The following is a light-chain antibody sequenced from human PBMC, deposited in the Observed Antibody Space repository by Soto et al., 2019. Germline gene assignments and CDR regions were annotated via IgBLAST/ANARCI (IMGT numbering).Light chain of an antibody. CDR1: RSDIGDSNF. Sequence: QSALTQPASVSGSPGQSVTISCTGPRSDIGDSNFISWYQHSPGKAPRLLIYEVNNRPSGVSKRFSGSKAGNTASLTISGLLDDDEADYFCASYAGDNIFLFVTGTKVTVL. J-gene: IGLJ1*01. V-gene: IGLV2-14*01. CDR3: ASYAGDNIFL. CDR2: EVN.